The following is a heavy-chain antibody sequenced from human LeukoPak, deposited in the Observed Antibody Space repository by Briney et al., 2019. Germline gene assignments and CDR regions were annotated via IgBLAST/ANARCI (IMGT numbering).Heavy chain of an antibody. D-gene: IGHD5-12*01. Sequence: GESLKVSCKASGGTFSSYAISWVRQAPGQGLEWMGWINGNSGGTKYAQKFQGRLTLTRDTSISTAYMEVSRLKSDDTAVYYCARTNGGYEYNWGQGTRVIVSS. J-gene: IGHJ4*02. V-gene: IGHV1-2*02. CDR2: INGNSGGT. CDR1: GGTFSSYA. CDR3: ARTNGGYEYN.